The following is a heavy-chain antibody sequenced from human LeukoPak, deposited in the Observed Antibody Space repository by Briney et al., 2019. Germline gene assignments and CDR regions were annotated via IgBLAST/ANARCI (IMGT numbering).Heavy chain of an antibody. D-gene: IGHD5-18*01. J-gene: IGHJ4*02. CDR2: IYYTGSA. V-gene: IGHV4-39*01. Sequence: SETLSLTCTVSGGSISSSYYWGWIRQPPGKGLEWIGSIYYTGSAYYNPSLKSRVTMSVDTSKNQFSLRLSSVTAADTAVYSCARHPERYSYFDYWGQGTLVTVSS. CDR3: ARHPERYSYFDY. CDR1: GGSISSSYY.